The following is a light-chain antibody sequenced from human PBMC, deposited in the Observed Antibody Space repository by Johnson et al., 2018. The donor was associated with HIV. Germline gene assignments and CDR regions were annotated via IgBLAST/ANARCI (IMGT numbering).Light chain of an antibody. Sequence: QSVLTQPPSVSAAPGQRVTISCSGSSSNIGNDSVSWYQQLPGTAPELLIYENNRRPSGIPDRFSGSKSGTSATLVITGLQTGDEADYFCGSWDNTLSVFVFGAGPKVTVL. CDR2: ENN. CDR1: SSNIGNDS. V-gene: IGLV1-51*02. CDR3: GSWDNTLSVFV. J-gene: IGLJ1*01.